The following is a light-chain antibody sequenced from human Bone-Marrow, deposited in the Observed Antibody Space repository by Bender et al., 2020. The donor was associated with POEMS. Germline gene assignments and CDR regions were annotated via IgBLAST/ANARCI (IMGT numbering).Light chain of an antibody. Sequence: SVLTQPPSASGTPGQRVTISCSGSSSNIGTNPVNWYQQLPGTAPKLLIYINNQRPSGVPDRFSGSKSGTSASLAISGLQSEDEADYFCTLHAGSDHPIVFGTGTKVTVL. CDR3: TLHAGSDHPIV. V-gene: IGLV1-44*01. J-gene: IGLJ1*01. CDR2: INN. CDR1: SSNIGTNP.